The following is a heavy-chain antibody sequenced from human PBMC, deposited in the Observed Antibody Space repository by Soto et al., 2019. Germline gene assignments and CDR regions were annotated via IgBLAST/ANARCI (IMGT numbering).Heavy chain of an antibody. CDR1: GGSFSGYY. CDR2: INHSGST. V-gene: IGHV4-34*01. CDR3: ARGLASFSSSWYYFDD. Sequence: SETLSLTCAVYGGSFSGYYWSWIRQPPGKGLEWIGEINHSGSTNCNPSLKSRVTISVDTSKNQFSLKLSSVTAADTAVYYCARGLASFSSSWYYFDDWGQGTLVTVSS. J-gene: IGHJ4*02. D-gene: IGHD6-13*01.